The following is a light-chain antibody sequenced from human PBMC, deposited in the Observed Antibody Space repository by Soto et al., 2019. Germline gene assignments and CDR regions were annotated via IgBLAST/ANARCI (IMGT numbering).Light chain of an antibody. CDR1: SSNIGSND. J-gene: IGLJ2*01. CDR2: SNN. Sequence: QSVLTQPPSASGTPGQRVTISCSGSSSNIGSNDVNWYQKLPGTAPKLLIYSNNQRPSGVPDRFSGSKSGTSASLAISGLQSEDEADYYCAAWDDSLSGPVFGGGTKVTVL. V-gene: IGLV1-44*01. CDR3: AAWDDSLSGPV.